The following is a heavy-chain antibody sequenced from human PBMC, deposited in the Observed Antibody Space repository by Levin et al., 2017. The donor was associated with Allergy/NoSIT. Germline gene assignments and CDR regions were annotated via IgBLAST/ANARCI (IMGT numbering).Heavy chain of an antibody. CDR3: ARTIPAVTTPHFDF. V-gene: IGHV4-34*01. D-gene: IGHD4-17*01. CDR1: GGSFSGYY. CDR2: INYSGST. J-gene: IGHJ4*02. Sequence: SETLSLTCAVYGGSFSGYYWSWIRQPPGKGLEWIGEINYSGSTNYNPSLKSRVTISVDTSKNQFSLKLSSVTAADTAVYYCARTIPAVTTPHFDFWDQGALVTVSS.